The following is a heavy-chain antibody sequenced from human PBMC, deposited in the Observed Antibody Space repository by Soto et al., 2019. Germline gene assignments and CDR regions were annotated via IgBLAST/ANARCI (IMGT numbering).Heavy chain of an antibody. D-gene: IGHD2-2*02. CDR2: IYYSGTT. CDR3: ARRAFPQCINRLRYKAGFWDY. J-gene: IGHJ4*02. CDR1: GGSVSSGGYY. Sequence: TLSLTCTFSGGSVSSGGYYWSWIRQHPGTGLEWIGYIYYSGTTYFNPSLKSRASISLDTSKNEFSLKLSSVTAADTAVYYCARRAFPQCINRLRYKAGFWDYLGQGALVIVSS. V-gene: IGHV4-31*03.